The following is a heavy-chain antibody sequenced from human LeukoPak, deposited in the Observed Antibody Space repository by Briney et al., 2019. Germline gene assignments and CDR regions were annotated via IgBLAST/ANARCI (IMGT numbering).Heavy chain of an antibody. J-gene: IGHJ5*02. V-gene: IGHV1-46*01. CDR2: INPSGGST. Sequence: ASVKVSCKASGYTFTSYYMHWVRQAPGQGLEWMGIINPSGGSTSYALKFQGRVTMTRNTSISTAYMELSSLRSEDTAVYYCARGVAARRGGDWFDPWGQGTLVTVSS. CDR3: ARGVAARRGGDWFDP. CDR1: GYTFTSYY. D-gene: IGHD6-6*01.